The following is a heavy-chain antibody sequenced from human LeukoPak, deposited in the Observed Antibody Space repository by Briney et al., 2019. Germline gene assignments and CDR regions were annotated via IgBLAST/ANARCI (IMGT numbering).Heavy chain of an antibody. CDR1: GGSISSGSYY. CDR2: IYTSGST. J-gene: IGHJ5*02. V-gene: IGHV4-61*02. CDR3: AREFLVRRDILTGYTLDWFDP. D-gene: IGHD3-9*01. Sequence: SQTLSLTCTVSGGSISSGSYYWSWIRQPAGKGLEWIGRIYTSGSTNYNPSLKSRVTISVDTSKNQFSLKLSSVTAADTAVYYCAREFLVRRDILTGYTLDWFDPWGQGTLVTVSS.